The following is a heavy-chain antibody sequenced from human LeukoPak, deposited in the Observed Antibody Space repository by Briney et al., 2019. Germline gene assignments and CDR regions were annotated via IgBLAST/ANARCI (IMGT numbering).Heavy chain of an antibody. CDR3: ARVEVLLPAYFDY. CDR2: IYHSGST. CDR1: GGSISSSNR. Sequence: NPSGTLSLTCAVSGGSISSSNRWSWVRQPPGKGLEWIGEIYHSGSTNYNPSLKSRVTISVDKSKNQFSLKLSSVTAADTAVYYCARVEVLLPAYFDYWGQGTLVTVSS. J-gene: IGHJ4*02. D-gene: IGHD2-15*01. V-gene: IGHV4-4*02.